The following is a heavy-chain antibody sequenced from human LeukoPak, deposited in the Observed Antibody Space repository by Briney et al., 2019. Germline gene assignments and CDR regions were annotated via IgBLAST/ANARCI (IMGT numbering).Heavy chain of an antibody. Sequence: PGGSLRLSCTASGFIFSDYSMNWVRQAPGKGLEWVSSISSSSSYVYYTDSVKGRFTISRDNAKNSLFLQMNSLRAEDTALYYCTRDQNPIDYWGQGTLVTVSS. J-gene: IGHJ4*02. CDR2: ISSSSSYV. CDR3: TRDQNPIDY. CDR1: GFIFSDYS. V-gene: IGHV3-21*01.